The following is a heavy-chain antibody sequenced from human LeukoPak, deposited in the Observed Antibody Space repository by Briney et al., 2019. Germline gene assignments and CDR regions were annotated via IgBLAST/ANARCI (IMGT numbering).Heavy chain of an antibody. CDR2: IYYSGST. Sequence: SETLSLTCAGYGGAFSGSYWTWIRQPPGKGLEWIGYIYYSGSTYYNPSLKSRVTISVDTSKNQFSLKLSSVTAADTAVFYCARMTNYYGSGREFDYWGQGTLVTVSS. J-gene: IGHJ4*02. CDR3: ARMTNYYGSGREFDY. D-gene: IGHD3-10*01. CDR1: GGAFSGSY. V-gene: IGHV4-30-4*08.